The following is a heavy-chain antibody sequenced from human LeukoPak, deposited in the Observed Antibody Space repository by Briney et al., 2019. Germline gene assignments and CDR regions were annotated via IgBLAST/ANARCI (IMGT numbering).Heavy chain of an antibody. CDR1: GLTVSSIY. Sequence: GGSLRLSCTASGLTVSSIYMSWVRQAPGKGLQWVSVIYTGGYAFYADSVKGRFTISRDNSKSTLYLQMNSLRAEDTAVYYCARGSGWLDYWGQGTLVTVSS. CDR3: ARGSGWLDY. CDR2: IYTGGYA. D-gene: IGHD6-19*01. V-gene: IGHV3-53*01. J-gene: IGHJ4*02.